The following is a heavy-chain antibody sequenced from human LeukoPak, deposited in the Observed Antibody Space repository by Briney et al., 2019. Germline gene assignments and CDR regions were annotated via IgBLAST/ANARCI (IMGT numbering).Heavy chain of an antibody. V-gene: IGHV3-64*01. J-gene: IGHJ4*02. CDR1: GFTFSSYA. D-gene: IGHD6-6*01. Sequence: GGSLRLSCAASGFTFSSYAMHWVRQAPGKGLEYVSAISSNGGSTYYANSVKGRFTISRDNSKNTLYLQMGSLRAEDTAMYYCTTDGGIGPRPIFDYWGQGSLVTVSS. CDR3: TTDGGIGPRPIFDY. CDR2: ISSNGGST.